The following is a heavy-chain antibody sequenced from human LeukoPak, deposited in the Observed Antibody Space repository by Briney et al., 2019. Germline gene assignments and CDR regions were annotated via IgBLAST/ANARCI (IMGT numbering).Heavy chain of an antibody. CDR1: GFTFSSYA. Sequence: GGSLRLSCAASGFTFSSYAMHWVRQAPGKGLEWVAVISYDGSNKYYADSVKGRFTISRDNSKNTLYLQMNSPRAEDTAVYYCARDLSHYGDYCYDYWGQGTLVTVSS. V-gene: IGHV3-30-3*01. CDR3: ARDLSHYGDYCYDY. D-gene: IGHD4-17*01. J-gene: IGHJ4*02. CDR2: ISYDGSNK.